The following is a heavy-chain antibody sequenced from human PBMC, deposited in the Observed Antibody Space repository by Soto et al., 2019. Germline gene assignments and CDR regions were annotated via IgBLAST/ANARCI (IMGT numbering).Heavy chain of an antibody. Sequence: QLQLQESGSGLVKPSQTLSLTCAVSGGSIDSGGYSWNWIRQPPGKGLEWIGYIYHTGAAHYNASLEGRVSLSVDMSKNQFSQQMTSVTAADTAVYYCVRASYILPFDPWGQGIFVTVSS. J-gene: IGHJ5*02. D-gene: IGHD2-21*01. CDR3: VRASYILPFDP. CDR2: IYHTGAA. CDR1: GGSIDSGGYS. V-gene: IGHV4-30-2*01.